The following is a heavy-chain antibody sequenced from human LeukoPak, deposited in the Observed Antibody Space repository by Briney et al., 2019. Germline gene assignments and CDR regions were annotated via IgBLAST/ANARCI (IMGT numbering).Heavy chain of an antibody. CDR2: INPNSGGT. J-gene: IGHJ5*02. CDR3: ARDNSVRDEAWWFYP. D-gene: IGHD5-24*01. CDR1: GYTFTGYY. Sequence: ASVKVSCKASGYTFTGYYMHWVRQAPGQGLEWMGWINPNSGGTNSAQKFQGRVTMTRDTSISTAYMELTRLRSDDTAVYYCARDNSVRDEAWWFYPWGQGTLVTVSS. V-gene: IGHV1-2*02.